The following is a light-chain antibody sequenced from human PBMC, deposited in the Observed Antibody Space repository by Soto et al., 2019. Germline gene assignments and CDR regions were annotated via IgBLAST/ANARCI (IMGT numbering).Light chain of an antibody. J-gene: IGKJ1*01. CDR3: QQHISYPRT. V-gene: IGKV1-5*03. CDR1: QRLTNA. Sequence: DIQMTQSPSTLSASVGDRVIITCRASQRLTNALVWYQQKPGKAPNPLIYKASSLASGVPLRFSGSGSGTEFTLTISSLQPEDFATYYCQQHISYPRTFGQGTKVEIK. CDR2: KAS.